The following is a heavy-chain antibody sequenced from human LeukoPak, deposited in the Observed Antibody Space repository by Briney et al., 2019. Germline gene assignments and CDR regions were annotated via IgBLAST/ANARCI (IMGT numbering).Heavy chain of an antibody. Sequence: PGGSLRLSCAASGFTVSSSYMSWVRQAPGKGLEWVSVIYSGGYTYYADSVKGRFTISRDHSKNTLYLQMDSLRAEDTAVYYCARENGYKVFDYWGQGTLVTVSS. CDR1: GFTVSSSY. J-gene: IGHJ4*02. CDR2: IYSGGYT. CDR3: ARENGYKVFDY. V-gene: IGHV3-53*01. D-gene: IGHD5-24*01.